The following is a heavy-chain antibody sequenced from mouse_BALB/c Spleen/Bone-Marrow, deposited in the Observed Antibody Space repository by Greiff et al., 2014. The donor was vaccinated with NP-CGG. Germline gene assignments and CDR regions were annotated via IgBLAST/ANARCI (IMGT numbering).Heavy chain of an antibody. J-gene: IGHJ3*01. Sequence: QVQLQQSGAELVRPGTSVKVSCKASGYAFTNYLIEWIKQRPGQGLEWIGVSNPGSGGTNYNEKFKGKAALTADKSSSTAYMQLSSLTSVASAFYFCERETVGGFAYGGQGTRVPVSA. CDR3: ERETVGGFAY. D-gene: IGHD3-2*01. CDR2: SNPGSGGT. CDR1: GYAFTNYL. V-gene: IGHV1-54*01.